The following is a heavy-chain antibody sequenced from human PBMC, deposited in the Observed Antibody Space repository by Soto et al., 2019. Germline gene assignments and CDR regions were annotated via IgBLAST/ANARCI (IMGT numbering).Heavy chain of an antibody. V-gene: IGHV3-30*18. CDR2: ISYDGSNK. Sequence: GGSLRLSCAASGFTFSSYGMHWVRQAPGKGLEWVAVISYDGSNKYYADSVKGRFTISRDNSKNTLYLQMNSLRAEDTAVYYCAKDGAGHGEGDYYYYMDVWGKGTTVTVSS. CDR1: GFTFSSYG. CDR3: AKDGAGHGEGDYYYYMDV. D-gene: IGHD4-17*01. J-gene: IGHJ6*03.